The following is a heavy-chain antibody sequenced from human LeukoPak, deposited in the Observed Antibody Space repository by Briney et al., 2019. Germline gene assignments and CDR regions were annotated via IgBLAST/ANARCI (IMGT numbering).Heavy chain of an antibody. J-gene: IGHJ1*01. D-gene: IGHD4-23*01. CDR1: GYTFTGYY. CDR2: INPNSGGT. CDR3: ARAGGNSAAGGPGYFQH. V-gene: IGHV1-2*02. Sequence: ASVKVSCKASGYTFTGYYMHWVRQAPGQGLEWMGWINPNSGGTNYAQKFQGRVTITRDTSASTAYMELSSLRSEDTAVYYCARAGGNSAAGGPGYFQHWGQGTLVTVSS.